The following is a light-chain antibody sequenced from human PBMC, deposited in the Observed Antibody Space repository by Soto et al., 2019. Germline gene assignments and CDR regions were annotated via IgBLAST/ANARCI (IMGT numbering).Light chain of an antibody. CDR3: QQRSNWLT. CDR2: DAS. V-gene: IGKV3-11*01. Sequence: EIVLTQSPATLSLSPGERATHSCRASQSVSSYLAWYQQKPGQAPRLLIYDASSRATGIPARFSGSGSGTDFTLTISSLEPEDFAVYYCQQRSNWLTFGGGTKVEIK. J-gene: IGKJ4*01. CDR1: QSVSSY.